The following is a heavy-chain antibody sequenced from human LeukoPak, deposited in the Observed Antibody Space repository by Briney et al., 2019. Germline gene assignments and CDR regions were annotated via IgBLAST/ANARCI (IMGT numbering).Heavy chain of an antibody. Sequence: GGSLRLSCAASGFTFSNYWMRWVRQAPGKGLEWVANIKQDGSEIYYVDSVKGRFTISRDNAKNSMYVKINTLRAEDTAVYYCARDQGSMIVVRTTSWYFDLWGRGTLVTVSS. V-gene: IGHV3-7*01. CDR3: ARDQGSMIVVRTTSWYFDL. CDR2: IKQDGSEI. J-gene: IGHJ2*01. D-gene: IGHD3-22*01. CDR1: GFTFSNYW.